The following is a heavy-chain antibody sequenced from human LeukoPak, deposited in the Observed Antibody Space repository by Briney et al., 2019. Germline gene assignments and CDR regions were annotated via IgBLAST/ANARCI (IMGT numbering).Heavy chain of an antibody. CDR3: ARDRGQWLRLRGWFDP. Sequence: GGSLRLSCAASGFTFSSYSMNWVRQAPGKGLEWVSSISSSSSYIYYADSVKGRFTISRDNAKNSLCLQMNSLRAEDTAVYYCARDRGQWLRLRGWFDPWGQATLVTVSS. CDR2: ISSSSSYI. CDR1: GFTFSSYS. V-gene: IGHV3-21*01. J-gene: IGHJ5*02. D-gene: IGHD5-12*01.